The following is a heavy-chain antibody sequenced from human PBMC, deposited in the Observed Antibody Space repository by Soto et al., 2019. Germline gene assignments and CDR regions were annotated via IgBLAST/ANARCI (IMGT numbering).Heavy chain of an antibody. CDR1: GFTLTRYA. CDR2: INAGHGDT. Sequence: QVHLVQSGAEVEKPGASVKVSCKASGFTLTRYALHWVRQAPGQRLEYMGWINAGHGDTGHPQKFQGRVTMTRHIPASTVYMELNSLTSEDTAVYYCARKEVGPSCPFDLWGQGTVVVVSS. J-gene: IGHJ3*01. CDR3: ARKEVGPSCPFDL. D-gene: IGHD1-26*01. V-gene: IGHV1-3*01.